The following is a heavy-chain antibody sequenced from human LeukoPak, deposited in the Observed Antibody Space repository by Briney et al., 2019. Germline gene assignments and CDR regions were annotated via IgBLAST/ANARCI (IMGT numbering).Heavy chain of an antibody. Sequence: GGSLRLSCAASGFTFSSYSMNWVRQAPGKGLEWVSSISSSSYIYYADSVKGRFTISRDNAKNSLYLQMNSLRAEDTAVYYCARASQYQLPNYYYYMDVWGKGTTVTVSS. CDR3: ARASQYQLPNYYYYMDV. J-gene: IGHJ6*03. CDR1: GFTFSSYS. V-gene: IGHV3-21*01. CDR2: ISSSSYI. D-gene: IGHD2-2*01.